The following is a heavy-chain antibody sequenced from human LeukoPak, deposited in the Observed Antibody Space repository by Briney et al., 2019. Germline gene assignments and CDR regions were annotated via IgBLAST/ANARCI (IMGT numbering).Heavy chain of an antibody. V-gene: IGHV3-21*01. CDR2: ISAGSNYI. Sequence: GGSLRLSCAASGFTFSDYSMNWVRQAPGKGLEWVSSISAGSNYIYYGDSVKGRFTISRDNAKNSLYLQMSSLRAEDTAVYYCARDACTRCYLCEVDHWGQGTLVTVSS. J-gene: IGHJ4*02. CDR3: ARDACTRCYLCEVDH. D-gene: IGHD2-2*01. CDR1: GFTFSDYS.